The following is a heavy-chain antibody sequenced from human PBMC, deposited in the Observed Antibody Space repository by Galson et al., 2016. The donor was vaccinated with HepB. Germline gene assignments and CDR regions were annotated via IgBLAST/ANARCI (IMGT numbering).Heavy chain of an antibody. Sequence: SVKVSCKASGHIFTSYYIHWVRQAPGQGLEWMGIINPSGGSTSYAQKFQGRVTMTRDTSTSTVYMDLTSLRSEDTAVYYCARDAQFYYDSSGYRPPSWFDPWGPGTLVTVSS. CDR2: INPSGGST. D-gene: IGHD3-22*01. CDR1: GHIFTSYY. V-gene: IGHV1-46*01. J-gene: IGHJ5*02. CDR3: ARDAQFYYDSSGYRPPSWFDP.